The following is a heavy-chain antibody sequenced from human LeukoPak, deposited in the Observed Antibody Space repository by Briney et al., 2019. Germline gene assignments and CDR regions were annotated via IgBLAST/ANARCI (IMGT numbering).Heavy chain of an antibody. CDR2: IRSDGSVK. V-gene: IGHV3-30*02. J-gene: IGHJ4*02. CDR3: AKDEAGAGVDFDY. CDR1: GFTFSTYW. Sequence: PGGSLRLSCAASGFTFSTYWMSWVRQAPGKGLEWVAFIRSDGSVKYYADSVRGRFTISRDNSKNTLYLQINSLRAEDTAVYYCAKDEAGAGVDFDYWGQGTLVTVYS. D-gene: IGHD6-13*01.